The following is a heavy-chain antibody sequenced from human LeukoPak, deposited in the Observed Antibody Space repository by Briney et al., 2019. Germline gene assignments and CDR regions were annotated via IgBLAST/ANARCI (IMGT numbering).Heavy chain of an antibody. V-gene: IGHV3-23*01. D-gene: IGHD6-13*01. CDR3: AILPGYSSGWYEVNY. J-gene: IGHJ4*02. Sequence: PGGSLRLSCAASGFTFSSYAMSWVRQAPGKGLEWVSGISGSGGSTYYADSVKGRFTISRDNSRNTLYLRMNSPRAEDTAVYYCAILPGYSSGWYEVNYWGQGTLVTVSS. CDR2: ISGSGGST. CDR1: GFTFSSYA.